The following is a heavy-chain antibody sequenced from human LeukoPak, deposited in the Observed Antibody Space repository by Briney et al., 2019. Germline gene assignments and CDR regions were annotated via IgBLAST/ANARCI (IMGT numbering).Heavy chain of an antibody. V-gene: IGHV3-11*04. CDR3: ARAAHYYYDSSGQYYFDY. D-gene: IGHD3-22*01. J-gene: IGHJ4*02. CDR2: ISSSGSTI. CDR1: GFTFSDYY. Sequence: PGGSLRLSCAASGFTFSDYYMSWIRQAPGKGLEWVSYISSSGSTIYYADSVKGRFTISRDNAKNSLYLQMNSLRAEDTAVYYCARAAHYYYDSSGQYYFDYWGQGTPVTVSS.